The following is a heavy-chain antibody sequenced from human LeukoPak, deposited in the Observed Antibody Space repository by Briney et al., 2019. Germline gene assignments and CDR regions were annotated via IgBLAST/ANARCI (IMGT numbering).Heavy chain of an antibody. CDR2: IRYDGSNK. CDR3: AKSIVGSIYYFDY. Sequence: GGSLRLSCAASGFTFSSYGMHWVRQAPGKGLEWVAFIRYDGSNKYYADSVKGRFTISRDSSKSTLYLQMNSLRVEDTAIYYCAKSIVGSIYYFDYWGQGTLVTVSS. V-gene: IGHV3-30*02. J-gene: IGHJ4*02. D-gene: IGHD1-26*01. CDR1: GFTFSSYG.